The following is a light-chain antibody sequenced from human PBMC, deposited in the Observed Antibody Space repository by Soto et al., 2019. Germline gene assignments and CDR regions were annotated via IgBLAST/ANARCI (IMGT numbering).Light chain of an antibody. CDR1: SSDVGSYNR. CDR2: DVN. Sequence: QSALTQPPSVSGSPGQSVAISCTGTSSDVGSYNRVSWYQQPPGTAPKLMIYDVNNRPSGVPDRFSGSKSGNTASLTISGLQAEDEADYYCSSYTISSTYVFETGTQLTVL. J-gene: IGLJ1*01. V-gene: IGLV2-18*02. CDR3: SSYTISSTYV.